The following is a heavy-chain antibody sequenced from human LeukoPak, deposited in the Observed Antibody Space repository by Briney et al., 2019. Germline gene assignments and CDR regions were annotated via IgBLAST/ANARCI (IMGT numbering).Heavy chain of an antibody. D-gene: IGHD3-22*01. CDR1: GFTFSQYD. V-gene: IGHV3-30*03. CDR3: ARDNDSSGWSTYYYYGMDV. J-gene: IGHJ6*02. Sequence: GGSLRLSCAASGFTFSQYDIHWVRQAPGKGLEWVAVMSSDVSHKYYADYVEGRFTISRDTSKNALHLQMNSLRVEDTAVYYCARDNDSSGWSTYYYYGMDVWGQGTTVTVSS. CDR2: MSSDVSHK.